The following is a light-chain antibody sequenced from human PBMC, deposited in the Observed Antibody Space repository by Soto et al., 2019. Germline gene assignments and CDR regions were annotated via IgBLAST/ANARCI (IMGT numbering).Light chain of an antibody. Sequence: TQLTQSPSSLSASVGDRVTITCRASHDISIYLGWYQQKPGKAPKLLIYAASTLQSGVPSRFSGSGSGTDFTLAISSLQPEDFATYYCQQLDTFLLTFGGGTKVEIK. V-gene: IGKV1-9*01. CDR1: HDISIY. CDR3: QQLDTFLLT. J-gene: IGKJ4*01. CDR2: AAS.